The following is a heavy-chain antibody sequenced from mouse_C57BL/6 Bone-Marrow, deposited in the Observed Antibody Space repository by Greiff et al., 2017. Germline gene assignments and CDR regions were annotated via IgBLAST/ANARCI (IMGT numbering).Heavy chain of an antibody. Sequence: EVQLVESGGDLVKPGGSLKLSCAASGFTFSSYGMSWVRQTPDKRLEWVATISSGGSYTYYPDSVKGRFTISRDNAKNTLYLQMSSLKSEDTAMYYCARQGPLLCAYWGQGTLVTVSA. D-gene: IGHD6-1*01. CDR3: ARQGPLLCAY. CDR1: GFTFSSYG. J-gene: IGHJ3*01. CDR2: ISSGGSYT. V-gene: IGHV5-6*01.